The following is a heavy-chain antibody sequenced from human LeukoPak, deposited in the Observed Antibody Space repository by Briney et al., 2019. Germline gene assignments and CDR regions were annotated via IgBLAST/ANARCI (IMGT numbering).Heavy chain of an antibody. J-gene: IGHJ3*02. CDR2: ITTSGGST. CDR1: GFTFSSSA. V-gene: IGHV3-23*01. Sequence: GGSLSLSCAASGFTFSSSAMIWVRQAPGKGLEWVSTITTSGGSTSFADSVKGRFTISRDNSKNTLYLQMNSLRAEDTAIHYCAKDRHLAIWGQGTMVTVSS. CDR3: AKDRHLAI.